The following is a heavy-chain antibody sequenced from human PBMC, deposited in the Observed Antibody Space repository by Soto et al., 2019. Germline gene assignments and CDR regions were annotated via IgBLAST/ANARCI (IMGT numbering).Heavy chain of an antibody. D-gene: IGHD1-26*01. J-gene: IGHJ4*02. Sequence: EVQLVESGGGLVQPGGSLKLSCAASGFTFSGSAIHWVRQASGKGLEWVGRIRSKTNSFAKAYAASVNGRFTISRDDSKNTAYLQMNSLKTEDTAVYYCSRPVVGSTGHYWCQGTLVTVSS. V-gene: IGHV3-73*02. CDR3: SRPVVGSTGHY. CDR2: IRSKTNSFAK. CDR1: GFTFSGSA.